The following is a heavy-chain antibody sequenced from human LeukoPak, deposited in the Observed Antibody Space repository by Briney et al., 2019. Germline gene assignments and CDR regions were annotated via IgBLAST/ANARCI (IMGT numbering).Heavy chain of an antibody. Sequence: GGSLRLSCAASGFTFSSYAMSWVRQAPGKGLEWVSAISGSGGSTYYADSVKGRFTISRDSSKNTLYLQMNSLRAEDTAVYYCAKSTTVTDLGDYWGQGTLVTVSS. CDR1: GFTFSSYA. V-gene: IGHV3-23*01. D-gene: IGHD4-17*01. CDR3: AKSTTVTDLGDY. J-gene: IGHJ4*02. CDR2: ISGSGGST.